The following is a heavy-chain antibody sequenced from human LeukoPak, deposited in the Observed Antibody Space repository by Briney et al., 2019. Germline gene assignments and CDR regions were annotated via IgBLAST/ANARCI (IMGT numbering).Heavy chain of an antibody. CDR2: ISGSGDNT. J-gene: IGHJ5*01. D-gene: IGHD4-17*01. CDR3: AKESTVTPGNVNWFDS. Sequence: GGSLRPSCAASGFTFSSYAMSWVRQAPGKGLEWISAISGSGDNTYYAESVKGRFTISRDNSKNTLYLRMKSLRAEDTAIYYCAKESTVTPGNVNWFDSWGQGTLVTVSS. V-gene: IGHV3-23*01. CDR1: GFTFSSYA.